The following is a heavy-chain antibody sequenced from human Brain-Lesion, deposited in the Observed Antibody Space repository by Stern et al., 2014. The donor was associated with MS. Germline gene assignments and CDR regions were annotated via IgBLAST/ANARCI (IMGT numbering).Heavy chain of an antibody. Sequence: QVQLQESGPGLVKPSETLSLTCTVSGGSISSSSYYWGWIRQTPGKGLEWIGSIYYRGSTYYNPSLKSRFTISMDTPKNQFSLRLSSVTAADTAVYFCAKLWLGELPESPFDYWGQGTLVTVSS. J-gene: IGHJ4*02. D-gene: IGHD3-10*01. V-gene: IGHV4-39*01. CDR2: IYYRGST. CDR1: GGSISSSSYY. CDR3: AKLWLGELPESPFDY.